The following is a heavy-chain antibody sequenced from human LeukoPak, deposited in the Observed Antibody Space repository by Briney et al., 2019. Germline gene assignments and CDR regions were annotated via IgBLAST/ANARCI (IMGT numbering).Heavy chain of an antibody. CDR2: IYYSGST. D-gene: IGHD3-22*01. Sequence: PSETLSLTCTVSGGSISSSTYYWGWIRQPPGKGLEWIGSIYYSGSTYYNPSLKSRVTISLDTSRSQFSLNLTSVTAADTAVYYCARDLADNYGYYYYSFDYWGQGILVTVSS. CDR3: ARDLADNYGYYYYSFDY. J-gene: IGHJ4*02. CDR1: GGSISSSTYY. V-gene: IGHV4-39*07.